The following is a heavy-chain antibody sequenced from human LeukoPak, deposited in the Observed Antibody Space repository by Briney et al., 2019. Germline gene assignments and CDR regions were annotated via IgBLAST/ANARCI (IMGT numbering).Heavy chain of an antibody. CDR3: ARGQGRRYDSSGCYHAFDY. Sequence: SETLSLTCAVYGGSFSGYYWSWIRQPPGKGLEWIGEINHSGSTNYNPSLKSRVTISVDTSKNQFSLKLSSVTAADTAVYYCARGQGRRYDSSGCYHAFDYWGQGTLVTVSS. CDR1: GGSFSGYY. J-gene: IGHJ4*02. CDR2: INHSGST. V-gene: IGHV4-34*01. D-gene: IGHD3-22*01.